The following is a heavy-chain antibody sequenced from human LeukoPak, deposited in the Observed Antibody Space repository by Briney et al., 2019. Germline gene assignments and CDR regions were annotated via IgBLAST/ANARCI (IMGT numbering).Heavy chain of an antibody. Sequence: GGSLRLSCAASGFTFSSYWMTWVRQAPGKGLEWVANIKPDGTDKNYVNSVKGRFTISRDSAKNSLYLQMNSLRAEDTAVYYCARGLHLLPRSTLDYWGQGTLVTVSS. CDR3: ARGLHLLPRSTLDY. CDR2: IKPDGTDK. V-gene: IGHV3-7*01. D-gene: IGHD3-22*01. CDR1: GFTFSSYW. J-gene: IGHJ4*02.